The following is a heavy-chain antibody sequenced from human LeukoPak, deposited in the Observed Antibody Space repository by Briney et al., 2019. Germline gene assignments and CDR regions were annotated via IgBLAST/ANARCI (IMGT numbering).Heavy chain of an antibody. CDR2: IIPIFGTA. V-gene: IGHV1-69*13. CDR3: ARSSRLNTYVVMDY. CDR1: GGTFSSYA. Sequence: ASVKVFCKASGGTFSSYAISWVRQAPGQGLEWMGGIIPIFGTANYAQKFQGRVTITADESTSTAYMELSSLRSEDTAVYYCARSSRLNTYVVMDYWGQGTLVTVSS. J-gene: IGHJ4*02. D-gene: IGHD2/OR15-2a*01.